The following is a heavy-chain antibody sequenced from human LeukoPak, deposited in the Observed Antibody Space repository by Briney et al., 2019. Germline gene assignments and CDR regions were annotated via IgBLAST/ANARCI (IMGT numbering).Heavy chain of an antibody. CDR1: GFTFSSYG. J-gene: IGHJ6*02. D-gene: IGHD2-15*01. CDR2: IWYDGSNK. V-gene: IGHV3-33*01. CDR3: AREMERCSGGSCSAPYYYYYYGMDV. Sequence: GGSLRLSCAASGFTFSSYGMHWVRQAPGKGLEWVAVIWYDGSNKYYADSVKGRFTISRDNSKNTLYLQMNSLRAEDTAVYYCAREMERCSGGSCSAPYYYYYYGMDVWGQGTTVTVSS.